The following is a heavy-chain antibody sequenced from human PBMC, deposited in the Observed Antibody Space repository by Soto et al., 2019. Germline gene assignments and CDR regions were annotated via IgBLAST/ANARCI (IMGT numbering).Heavy chain of an antibody. V-gene: IGHV3-74*02. CDR3: ARGPDCGSGGCYQHGVY. D-gene: IGHD2-15*01. Sequence: VQLVESGGGLIQPGGSLRLSCAASGFTFSGYWMHWVRQAPGKGLVWVSSINMDGSSTSYADSVKGRFTISRDNTKYTLYLQRNSMRVEDTAVYYCARGPDCGSGGCYQHGVYWGRGTLVTVSS. CDR2: INMDGSST. CDR1: GFTFSGYW. J-gene: IGHJ4*02.